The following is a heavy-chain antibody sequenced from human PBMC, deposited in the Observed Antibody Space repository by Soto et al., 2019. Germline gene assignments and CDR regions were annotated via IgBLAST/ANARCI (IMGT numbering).Heavy chain of an antibody. J-gene: IGHJ6*02. CDR3: ARLGIAARQYYYYGMDV. CDR1: GYSFTSYW. V-gene: IGHV5-10-1*01. CDR2: IDPSDSYT. Sequence: PGESLKISCKGSGYSFTSYWISWVRQMPGKGLEWMGRIDPSDSYTNYSPSFQGHATISADKSISTAYLQWSSLKASDTAMYYCARLGIAARQYYYYGMDVWGQGTTVTVSS. D-gene: IGHD6-6*01.